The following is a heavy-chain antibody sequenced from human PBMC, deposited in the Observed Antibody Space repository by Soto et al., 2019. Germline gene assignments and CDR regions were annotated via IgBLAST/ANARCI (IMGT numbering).Heavy chain of an antibody. D-gene: IGHD6-13*01. Sequence: SETLSLTCTVSGGSISSGGYYWSWIRQHPGKGLEWIGYIYYSGSTYYNPSLKSRVTISVDTSKNQFSLKLSSVAAADTAVYYCARDRVAAAGTGIYYYYGMDVWGQGTTVTVSS. V-gene: IGHV4-31*03. CDR3: ARDRVAAAGTGIYYYYGMDV. CDR2: IYYSGST. CDR1: GGSISSGGYY. J-gene: IGHJ6*02.